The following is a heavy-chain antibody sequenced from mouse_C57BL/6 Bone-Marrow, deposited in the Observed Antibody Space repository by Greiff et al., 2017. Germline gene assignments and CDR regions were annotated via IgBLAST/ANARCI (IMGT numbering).Heavy chain of an antibody. CDR3: ARGGYYGSSYPYWYFDV. CDR1: GYSITSDY. J-gene: IGHJ1*03. D-gene: IGHD1-1*01. V-gene: IGHV3-8*01. Sequence: EVMLVESGPGLAKPSQTLSLTCSVTGYSITSDYWNWIRKFPGNKLEYMGYISYSGSTYYNPSLKSRISITRDTSKNQYYLQLNSVTTEDTATYYCARGGYYGSSYPYWYFDVWGTGTTVTVSS. CDR2: ISYSGST.